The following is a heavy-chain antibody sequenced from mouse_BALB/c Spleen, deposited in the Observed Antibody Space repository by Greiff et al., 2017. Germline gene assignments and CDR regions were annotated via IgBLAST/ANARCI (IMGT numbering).Heavy chain of an antibody. CDR2: IWGGGST. CDR3: AKTGGNYDAMDY. Sequence: QVHVKQSGPSLVQPSQSLSITCTVSGFSLTSYGVHWVRQSPGKGLEWLGVIWGGGSTDYNAAFMSRLSITKDNSTSQVFFKMNSLQADDTAIYYCAKTGGNYDAMDYWGQGTSVTVSS. V-gene: IGHV2-5-1*01. D-gene: IGHD2-1*01. J-gene: IGHJ4*01. CDR1: GFSLTSYG.